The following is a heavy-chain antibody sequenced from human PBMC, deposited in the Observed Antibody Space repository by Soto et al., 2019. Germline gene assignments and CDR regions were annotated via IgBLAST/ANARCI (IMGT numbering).Heavy chain of an antibody. D-gene: IGHD2-15*01. J-gene: IGHJ4*02. CDR2: IIPIFGTA. CDR1: GGTFSSYA. CDR3: ANSDLRYCSGGSCYSYFDY. Sequence: QVQLVQSGAEVKKPGSSVKVSCKASGGTFSSYAISWVRQAPGQGLEWMGGIIPIFGTANYAQKFQGRVTITADESTSTAYMELSSLRSEDTAVYYCANSDLRYCSGGSCYSYFDYWGQGTLVTVSS. V-gene: IGHV1-69*12.